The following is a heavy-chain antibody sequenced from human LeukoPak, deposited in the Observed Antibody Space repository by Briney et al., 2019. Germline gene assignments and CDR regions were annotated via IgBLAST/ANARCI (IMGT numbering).Heavy chain of an antibody. V-gene: IGHV4-59*12. D-gene: IGHD3-22*01. CDR2: IYYSGST. Sequence: SETLSLTCTVSGGTISSYYWSWIRQPPGKGLEWIGYIYYSGSTNYNPSLKSRVTISVDTSKNRFSLKLSSVTAADTAVYYCARGYYDTSGYWLSFFDFWGQGTLVTVSS. CDR3: ARGYYDTSGYWLSFFDF. J-gene: IGHJ4*02. CDR1: GGTISSYY.